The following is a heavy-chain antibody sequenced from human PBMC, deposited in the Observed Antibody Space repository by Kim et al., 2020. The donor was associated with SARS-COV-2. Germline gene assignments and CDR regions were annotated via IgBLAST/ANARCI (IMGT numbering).Heavy chain of an antibody. CDR1: GGTFSSYA. CDR2: IIPILGIA. D-gene: IGHD5-18*01. Sequence: SVKVSCKASGGTFSSYAISWVRQAPGQGLEWMGRIIPILGIANYAQKFQGRVTITADKSTSTAYMELSSLRSEDTAVYYCASRPEDTEKSYYYYGMDVWGQGTTVTVSS. V-gene: IGHV1-69*04. J-gene: IGHJ6*02. CDR3: ASRPEDTEKSYYYYGMDV.